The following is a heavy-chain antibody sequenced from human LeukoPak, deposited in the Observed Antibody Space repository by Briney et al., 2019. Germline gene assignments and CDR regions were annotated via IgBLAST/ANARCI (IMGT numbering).Heavy chain of an antibody. V-gene: IGHV3-48*01. J-gene: IGHJ4*02. D-gene: IGHD5-24*01. CDR3: TRVGYIDEGIDY. CDR2: INSRSSTI. Sequence: PGGSLRLSCAASRFTFSNYGVNWVRQAPGKGLEWVSYINSRSSTIYYADSARGRFTISRDNAKNSLYLQMNSLRAEDTAIYYCTRVGYIDEGIDYWGQGTLVTVSS. CDR1: RFTFSNYG.